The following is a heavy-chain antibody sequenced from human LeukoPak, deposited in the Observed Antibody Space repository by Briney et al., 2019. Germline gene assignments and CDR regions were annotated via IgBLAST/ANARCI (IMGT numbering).Heavy chain of an antibody. CDR2: ISSSGSTI. J-gene: IGHJ4*02. CDR3: ARDSVYYYDSSGYYEYIDY. Sequence: GGSLRLSCAASGFTFSDYYMSWIRQAPGKGLEWVSYISSSGSTIYYADSVKGRSTISRDNAKNSLYLQMNSLRAEDTAVYYCARDSVYYYDSSGYYEYIDYWGQGTLVTVSS. D-gene: IGHD3-22*01. CDR1: GFTFSDYY. V-gene: IGHV3-11*01.